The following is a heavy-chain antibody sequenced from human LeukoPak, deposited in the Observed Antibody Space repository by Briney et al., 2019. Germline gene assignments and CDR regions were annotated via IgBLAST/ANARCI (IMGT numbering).Heavy chain of an antibody. CDR1: GGSISSYY. V-gene: IGHV4-59*01. Sequence: NPSETLSLACTVSGGSISSYYWSWIRQPPGKGLEWIGYIYYSGCTNYNPSLKSRVTISVDTSKNQLSLKLSSVTAADTAVYYCARVFYDSSGYYGPDYWYFDLWGRGTLVTVSS. CDR2: IYYSGCT. D-gene: IGHD3-22*01. J-gene: IGHJ2*01. CDR3: ARVFYDSSGYYGPDYWYFDL.